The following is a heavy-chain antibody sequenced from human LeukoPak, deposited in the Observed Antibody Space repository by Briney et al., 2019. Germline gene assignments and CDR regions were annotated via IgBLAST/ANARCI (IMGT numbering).Heavy chain of an antibody. CDR3: ARDWAPSNGNWFDP. J-gene: IGHJ5*02. CDR2: ISTTSTYT. CDR1: GFTFSDYY. Sequence: PGGSLRLSCGASGFTFSDYYMSWIRQAPGKGLEWVSYISTTSTYTNYADSVKGRFTISRDNAKNSLYLQMNSLRVEDTAIYYCARDWAPSNGNWFDPWGQGTLVTVSS. V-gene: IGHV3-11*06. D-gene: IGHD1-1*01.